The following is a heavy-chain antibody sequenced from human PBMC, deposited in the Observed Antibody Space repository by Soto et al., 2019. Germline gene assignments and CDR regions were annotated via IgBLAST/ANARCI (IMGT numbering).Heavy chain of an antibody. CDR1: GFTFSIYA. CDR2: ISYDGTKT. Sequence: QVQLVESGGGVVQPGRSLRVSCAASGFTFSIYAMHWVRQAPGTGLEWVAVISYDGTKTYYADSVKGRLTISRDNSKNPVYLKLKTLTDEQTAVYYCEKGRSPRSKWLIAAFDYWCQGTLVTVSP. J-gene: IGHJ4*02. D-gene: IGHD5-12*01. V-gene: IGHV3-30*18. CDR3: EKGRSPRSKWLIAAFDY.